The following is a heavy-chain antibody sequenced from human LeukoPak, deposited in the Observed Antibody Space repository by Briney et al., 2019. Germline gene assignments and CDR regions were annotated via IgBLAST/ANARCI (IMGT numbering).Heavy chain of an antibody. CDR1: GFTFSTFA. CDR2: ISASGGGT. D-gene: IGHD6-19*01. V-gene: IGHV3-23*01. Sequence: GGSLRLSCAASGFTFSTFAMIWVRQPPGKGLEWVSGISASGGGTYPADSVKGRFTISRDNSKNTLYLQMNSLRAEDTAVYYCAKEQAVSGVPNFDYWGQGTLVTVSS. CDR3: AKEQAVSGVPNFDY. J-gene: IGHJ4*02.